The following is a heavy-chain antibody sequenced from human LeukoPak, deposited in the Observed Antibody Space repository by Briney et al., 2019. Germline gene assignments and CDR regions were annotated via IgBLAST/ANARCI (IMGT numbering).Heavy chain of an antibody. J-gene: IGHJ4*02. V-gene: IGHV4-39*07. CDR3: ARVGYFERTLDY. CDR2: IYYSGST. Sequence: SETLSLTCTVSGGSISSSSYYWGWIRQPPGKGLEWIGSIYYSGSTNYNPSLKSRVTISVDTSKNQFSLKLSSVTAADTAVYYCARVGYFERTLDYWGQGTLVTVSS. CDR1: GGSISSSSYY. D-gene: IGHD3-9*01.